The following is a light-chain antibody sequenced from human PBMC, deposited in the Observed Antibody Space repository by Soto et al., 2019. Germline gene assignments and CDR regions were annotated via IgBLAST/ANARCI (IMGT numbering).Light chain of an antibody. CDR2: GAS. CDR1: QSVSANF. CDR3: QQYGSSPKT. J-gene: IGKJ1*01. V-gene: IGKV3-20*01. Sequence: EIVLTQSPGTLSLSPGEGATLSCRASQSVSANFLAWYQQKPGQAPRLLIYGASNRATGIQDRFSGSGSGADFTLTISRLEPEDFAVYYCQQYGSSPKTFGQGTKVEIK.